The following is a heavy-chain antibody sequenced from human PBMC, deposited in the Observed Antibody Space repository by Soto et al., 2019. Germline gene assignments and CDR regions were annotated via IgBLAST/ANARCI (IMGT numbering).Heavy chain of an antibody. CDR2: IYYSGRT. V-gene: IGHV4-31*03. D-gene: IGHD6-6*01. CDR3: ARGSFYSSSSWFDP. J-gene: IGHJ5*02. CDR1: GGSISSGGYY. Sequence: SSETLSLTCTVSGGSISSGGYYWSWIRQHPGKGLEWIGCIYYSGRTYYNPSLHSRVSIAVDTTENQFSLKLTSVTAADTSVYYCARGSFYSSSSWFDPWGRGTLVPVSS.